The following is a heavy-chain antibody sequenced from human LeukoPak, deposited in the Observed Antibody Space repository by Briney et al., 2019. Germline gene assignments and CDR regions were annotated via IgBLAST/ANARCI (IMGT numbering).Heavy chain of an antibody. Sequence: GGSLRLSCSASGFTFSNAWMNWVRQSPGKGLEWVGRIKSKTDGGTIDYGAPVKGRFTISRDDSKNTLYLQMNSLKTEDTAMYHCTTGVRDSSGYYNFDYWGQGTLVTVSS. V-gene: IGHV3-15*01. J-gene: IGHJ4*02. D-gene: IGHD3-22*01. CDR2: IKSKTDGGTI. CDR1: GFTFSNAW. CDR3: TTGVRDSSGYYNFDY.